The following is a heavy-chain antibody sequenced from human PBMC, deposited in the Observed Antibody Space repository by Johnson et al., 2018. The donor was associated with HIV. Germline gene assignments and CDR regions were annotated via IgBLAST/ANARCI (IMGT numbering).Heavy chain of an antibody. CDR1: GFNVSSNY. J-gene: IGHJ3*02. Sequence: VQLVESGGGVVRPGGSLRLYCAASGFNVSSNYMSWVRQAPGKGLEWVSAIYSGGSTYYADSVKGRFTISRDNSKNTLYLQLNSLRAEDTAVYYCARDLDTAMVTCAFDIWGQGTMVTVSS. V-gene: IGHV3-66*01. CDR3: ARDLDTAMVTCAFDI. D-gene: IGHD5-18*01. CDR2: IYSGGST.